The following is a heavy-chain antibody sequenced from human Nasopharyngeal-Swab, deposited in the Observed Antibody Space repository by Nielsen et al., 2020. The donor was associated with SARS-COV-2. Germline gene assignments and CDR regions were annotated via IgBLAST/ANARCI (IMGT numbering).Heavy chain of an antibody. D-gene: IGHD6-19*01. V-gene: IGHV4-39*01. Sequence: SETLSLTCTVSGDSISSSSYYWGWIRQPPGKGLEWIGSIYYSGSTYYNPSLKSRVTISVDTSKNQFSLKLSSVTAADTAVYYCANQWLGYFDYWGQGTLVTVSS. CDR3: ANQWLGYFDY. J-gene: IGHJ4*02. CDR1: GDSISSSSYY. CDR2: IYYSGST.